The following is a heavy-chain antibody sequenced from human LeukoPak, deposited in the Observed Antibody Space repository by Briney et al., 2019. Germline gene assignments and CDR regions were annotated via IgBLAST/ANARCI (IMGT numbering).Heavy chain of an antibody. J-gene: IGHJ4*02. V-gene: IGHV3-66*01. CDR2: IYSGGST. Sequence: QPGGSLRLSCAASGFTVSSNYMSWVRQAPGKGLEWVSVIYSGGSTYYADSVKGRFTISRDNSKNTLYLQMNSLRAEDTAVYYCARDTRPDYYGSGSYNWGQGTLVTVSS. CDR1: GFTVSSNY. D-gene: IGHD3-10*01. CDR3: ARDTRPDYYGSGSYN.